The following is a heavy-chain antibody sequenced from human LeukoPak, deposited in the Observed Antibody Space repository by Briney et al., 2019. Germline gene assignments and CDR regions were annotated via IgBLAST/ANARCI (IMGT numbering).Heavy chain of an antibody. Sequence: GGSLRLSCAASGFTFSTYAMSWVRQAPGKGLEWVSAISGRGGGTYYADSVKGRFTISRDNSKNTVYLQMNSLRVEDTAVYYCAKDLGGAMIVVVGGQGTLVTVSS. D-gene: IGHD3-22*01. V-gene: IGHV3-23*01. CDR3: AKDLGGAMIVVV. CDR1: GFTFSTYA. J-gene: IGHJ4*02. CDR2: ISGRGGGT.